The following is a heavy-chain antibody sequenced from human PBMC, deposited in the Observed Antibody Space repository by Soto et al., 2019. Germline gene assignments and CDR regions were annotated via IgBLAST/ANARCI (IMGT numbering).Heavy chain of an antibody. CDR2: IYYSGST. CDR3: ARTYYYDSSGYFSWFDP. D-gene: IGHD3-22*01. J-gene: IGHJ5*02. CDR1: GGSISSYY. Sequence: SSETLSLTCTVSGGSISSYYWSWIRQPPGKGLEWIGYIYYSGSTNYNPSLKSRVTISVDTSKNQFSLKLSSVTAADTAVYYCARTYYYDSSGYFSWFDPWGQGTLVTVSS. V-gene: IGHV4-59*01.